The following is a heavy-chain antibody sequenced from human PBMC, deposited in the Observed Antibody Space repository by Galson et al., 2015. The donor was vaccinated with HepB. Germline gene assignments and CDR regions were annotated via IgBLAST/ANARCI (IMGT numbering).Heavy chain of an antibody. V-gene: IGHV3-23*01. CDR1: GFTFDYYA. Sequence: SLRLSCAPTGFTFDYYAMTWVRRAPGKGLEWVSGISPSGDMSFVANSVRGRFTISRDNSNNALYLHMKGLRVEDTALYYCAKVQPRKNDGWYYSAWGEIDAWGQGTLVSVSS. CDR2: ISPSGDMS. J-gene: IGHJ5*02. D-gene: IGHD6-19*01. CDR3: AKVQPRKNDGWYYSAWGEIDA.